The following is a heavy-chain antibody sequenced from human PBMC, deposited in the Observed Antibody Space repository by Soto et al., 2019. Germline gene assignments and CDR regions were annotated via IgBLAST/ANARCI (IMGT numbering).Heavy chain of an antibody. Sequence: QVQLQESGPGLVKPSETLSLTCTVSGGSISSFYWSWIRQPPGKGLEWIGYVYCSGSTYYNPSLKSRVTISIDTSKNHFSLKLSSVTAADTAVYYCARQESTGYFDYWGQGTLVTVSS. J-gene: IGHJ4*02. CDR2: VYCSGST. CDR3: ARQESTGYFDY. V-gene: IGHV4-59*08. CDR1: GGSISSFY. D-gene: IGHD3-10*01.